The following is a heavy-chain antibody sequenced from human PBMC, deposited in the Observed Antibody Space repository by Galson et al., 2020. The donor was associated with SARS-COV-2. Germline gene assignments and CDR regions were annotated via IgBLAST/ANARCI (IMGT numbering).Heavy chain of an antibody. V-gene: IGHV3-48*03. CDR1: GFTFSSYE. CDR3: ARDDDGRYSSGWLYYYYGMDV. CDR2: ISSSGSTI. D-gene: IGHD6-19*01. Sequence: PGGSLRLSCAASGFTFSSYEMNWVRQAPGKGLEWVSYISSSGSTIYYADSVKGRFTISRDNAKNSLYLQMNSLRAEDTAVYYCARDDDGRYSSGWLYYYYGMDVWGQGTTVTVSS. J-gene: IGHJ6*02.